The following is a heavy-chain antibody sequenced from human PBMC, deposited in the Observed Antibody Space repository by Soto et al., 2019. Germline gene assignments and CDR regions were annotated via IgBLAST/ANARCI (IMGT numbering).Heavy chain of an antibody. CDR1: GFTSSSYW. J-gene: IGHJ4*02. V-gene: IGHV3-7*05. CDR3: RAAAGTSLDY. D-gene: IGHD6-13*01. CDR2: IKQDGSEK. Sequence: EVQLVESGGGLVQPGGSLRLSCAASGFTSSSYWTSWLRQAPGKGLEWVANIKQDGSEKYYVDSVKGRFTISRDNAKNSLYLQMNSLRAEDTAVYYSRAAAGTSLDYWGQGTLVTVSS.